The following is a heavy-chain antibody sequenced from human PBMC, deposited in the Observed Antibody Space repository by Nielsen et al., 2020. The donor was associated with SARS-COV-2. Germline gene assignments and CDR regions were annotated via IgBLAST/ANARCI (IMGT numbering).Heavy chain of an antibody. CDR1: GFTFSSYA. V-gene: IGHV3-30-3*01. CDR3: ARDSYYDFWSILTFYYYGMDV. Sequence: GESLKISCAASGFTFSSYAMHWVRQAPGKGLEWVAVISYDGSNKYYADSVKGRFTISRDNSKNTLYLQMNSLRAEDTAVYYCARDSYYDFWSILTFYYYGMDVWSQGTTVTVSS. D-gene: IGHD3-3*01. CDR2: ISYDGSNK. J-gene: IGHJ6*02.